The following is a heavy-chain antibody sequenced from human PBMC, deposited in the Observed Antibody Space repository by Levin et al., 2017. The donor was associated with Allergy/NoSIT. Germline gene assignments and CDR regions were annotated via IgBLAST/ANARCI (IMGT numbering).Heavy chain of an antibody. Sequence: ASVKVSCKASGYTFTGYYMHWVRQAPGQGLEWMGWINPNSGGTNYAQKFQGRVTMTRDTSISTAYMELSRLRSDDTAVYYCARGSDSSGWYESRYFDYWGQGTLVTVSS. CDR3: ARGSDSSGWYESRYFDY. CDR2: INPNSGGT. V-gene: IGHV1-2*02. D-gene: IGHD6-19*01. J-gene: IGHJ4*02. CDR1: GYTFTGYY.